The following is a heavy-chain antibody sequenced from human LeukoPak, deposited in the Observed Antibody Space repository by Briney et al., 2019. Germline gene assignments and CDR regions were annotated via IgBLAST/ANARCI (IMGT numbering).Heavy chain of an antibody. V-gene: IGHV4-34*01. J-gene: IGHJ6*03. CDR3: ASLLKCSSTSCFYYMDV. CDR2: INHSGST. D-gene: IGHD2-2*01. CDR1: GGSFSGYY. Sequence: PSETLSLTCAVYGGSFSGYYWSWIRQPPGKGLEWIGEINHSGSTNYNPSLKSRVTISVDTSKNQFSLKLSSVTAADTAVYYCASLLKCSSTSCFYYMDVWGKGTTVTISS.